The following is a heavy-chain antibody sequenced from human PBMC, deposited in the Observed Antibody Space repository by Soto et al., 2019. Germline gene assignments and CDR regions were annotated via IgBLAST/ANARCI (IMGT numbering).Heavy chain of an antibody. D-gene: IGHD6-25*01. CDR1: GFTFRSYW. CDR2: INGDGSTT. V-gene: IGHV3-74*01. J-gene: IGHJ4*02. Sequence: GGSLRLSCAASGFTFRSYWMHWVRQGPGKGLEWVSRINGDGSTTDYAESVKGRFTISRDNAKNTVYLQMNSLRAEDMAVYYCVRDLYSSVFDYWGQRTLVTVSA. CDR3: VRDLYSSVFDY.